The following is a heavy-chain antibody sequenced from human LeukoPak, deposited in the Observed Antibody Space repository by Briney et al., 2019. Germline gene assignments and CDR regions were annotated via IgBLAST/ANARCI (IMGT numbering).Heavy chain of an antibody. J-gene: IGHJ5*02. Sequence: KPSETLSLTCAVYGGSFSGYYWSWIRQPPGKGLEWIGEINHSGSTNYNPSLKSRVTISVDTSKNQFSLKLSSVTAADTAVYYCALVRDNWFDPWGQGTLVTVSS. CDR3: ALVRDNWFDP. CDR2: INHSGST. V-gene: IGHV4-34*01. D-gene: IGHD3-10*02. CDR1: GGSFSGYY.